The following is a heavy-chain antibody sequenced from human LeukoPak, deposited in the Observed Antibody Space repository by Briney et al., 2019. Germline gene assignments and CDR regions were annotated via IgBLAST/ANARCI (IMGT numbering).Heavy chain of an antibody. Sequence: SETLSLTCAVSGYSISSGYYWGWIRQPPGKGLEWIGSIYHSGSTYYNPSIKSRVTISVDTSKNQFSLKLSSVTAADTAVYYCARDPDGGPDYWGQGTLVTVSS. CDR1: GYSISSGYY. CDR3: ARDPDGGPDY. D-gene: IGHD3-16*01. J-gene: IGHJ4*02. V-gene: IGHV4-38-2*02. CDR2: IYHSGST.